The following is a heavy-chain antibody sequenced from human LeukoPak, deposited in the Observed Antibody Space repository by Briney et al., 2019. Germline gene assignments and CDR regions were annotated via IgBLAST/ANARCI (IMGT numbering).Heavy chain of an antibody. J-gene: IGHJ4*02. CDR1: GGSFSGYY. CDR2: INHSGST. D-gene: IGHD3-3*01. Sequence: KPSETLSLTCAVYGGSFSGYYWSWIRQPPGKGLEWIGEINHSGSTNYNPSLKSLVTISVDTSNNQCSLKLSSVTAADTAVYYWAGGAIFGPIDYWGQGTLVTVSS. CDR3: AGGAIFGPIDY. V-gene: IGHV4-34*01.